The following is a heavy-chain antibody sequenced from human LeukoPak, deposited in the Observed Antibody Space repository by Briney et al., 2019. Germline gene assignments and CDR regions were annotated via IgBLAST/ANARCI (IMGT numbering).Heavy chain of an antibody. V-gene: IGHV1-69*13. CDR1: GGTFSSYA. D-gene: IGHD2-8*01. CDR3: AREMEYCTTGVCRLDY. CDR2: IIPIFGTA. Sequence: GASVKVSCKASGGTFSSYAISWVRQAPGQGLEWMGGIIPIFGTANYAQKFQGRVTITADESTSTAYMELSSLRSEDTAVYYCAREMEYCTTGVCRLDYWGQGTLVTVSS. J-gene: IGHJ4*02.